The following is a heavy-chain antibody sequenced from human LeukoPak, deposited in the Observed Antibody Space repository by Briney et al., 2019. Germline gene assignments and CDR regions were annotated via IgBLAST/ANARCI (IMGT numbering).Heavy chain of an antibody. CDR1: GFIFSNYG. Sequence: GGSLRLSCAASGFIFSNYGMHWVRQAPGKGLEWVALISYDGSNKYYADSVKGRFTISRDNSKNTVYLQMNSPGAEDTAVYYCARVGGDILSGHRTGYYYAMDVWGQGTTVTVSS. CDR2: ISYDGSNK. V-gene: IGHV3-30*03. CDR3: ARVGGDILSGHRTGYYYAMDV. D-gene: IGHD3-9*01. J-gene: IGHJ6*02.